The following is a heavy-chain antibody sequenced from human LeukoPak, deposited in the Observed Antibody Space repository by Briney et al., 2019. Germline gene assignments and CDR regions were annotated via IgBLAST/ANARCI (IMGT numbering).Heavy chain of an antibody. D-gene: IGHD6-19*01. J-gene: IGHJ1*01. CDR2: INHSGSS. Sequence: SETLSLTCAVYGGSFSGYYWSWIRQPPGKGLEWIGEINHSGSSNYNPSLKSRVTISVDTSKNQFSLKLSSVTAADTAVYYCARHRTPYSSGWTEYFQHWGQGTLVTVSS. CDR1: GGSFSGYY. V-gene: IGHV4-34*01. CDR3: ARHRTPYSSGWTEYFQH.